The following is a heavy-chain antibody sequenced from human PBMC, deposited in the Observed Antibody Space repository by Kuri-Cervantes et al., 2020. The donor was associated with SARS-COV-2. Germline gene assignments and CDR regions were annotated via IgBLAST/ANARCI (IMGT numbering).Heavy chain of an antibody. CDR3: ARTLPRYCSSTSCGRNWFDP. CDR1: GGSISSGDYY. V-gene: IGHV4-30-4*01. J-gene: IGHJ5*02. Sequence: LRLSCTVSGGSISSGDYYWSWIRQPPGKGLEWIGYIYYSGSTYYNPSLKSRVTISVDTSKNQFSLKLSSVTAADTAVYYCARTLPRYCSSTSCGRNWFDPWGQGTLVTVSS. CDR2: IYYSGST. D-gene: IGHD2-2*01.